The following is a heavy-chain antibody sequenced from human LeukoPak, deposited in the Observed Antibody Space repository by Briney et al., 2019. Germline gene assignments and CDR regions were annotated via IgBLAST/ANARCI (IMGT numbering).Heavy chain of an antibody. V-gene: IGHV3-30-3*01. CDR1: GFTFSSYA. Sequence: GGSLRLSCAASGFTFSSYAMHWVRQAPGKGLEWVAVISYDGSNKYYADSVKGRFTISRDNSKNTLYLQMNSLRAEDTAVYYCARDVNGDYSDQDYYYYGMDVWGQGTTVTVSS. CDR2: ISYDGSNK. D-gene: IGHD4-17*01. CDR3: ARDVNGDYSDQDYYYYGMDV. J-gene: IGHJ6*02.